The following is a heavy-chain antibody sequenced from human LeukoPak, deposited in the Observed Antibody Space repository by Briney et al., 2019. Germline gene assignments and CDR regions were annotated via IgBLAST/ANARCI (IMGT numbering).Heavy chain of an antibody. CDR1: GXSFTSYC. V-gene: IGHV5-10-1*01. CDR2: IDPSDSYT. CDR3: AGASGSGSYHYYYYGMDV. Sequence: RGESLKISFKASGXSFTSYCITWVRQMPGKGLEWMGTIDPSDSYTNYSPSFQGHVTISADKSISTAYLQWSSLKASDTAMYYCAGASGSGSYHYYYYGMDVWGQGTTVTVSS. D-gene: IGHD3-10*01. J-gene: IGHJ6*02.